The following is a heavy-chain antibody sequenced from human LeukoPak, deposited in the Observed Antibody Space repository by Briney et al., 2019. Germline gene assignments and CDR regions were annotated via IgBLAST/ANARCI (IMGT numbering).Heavy chain of an antibody. D-gene: IGHD6-19*01. CDR1: GFSSGAHT. V-gene: IGHV3-21*01. J-gene: IGHJ5*02. CDR2: IDSTSTYI. CDR3: AREGQGAWYWFDL. Sequence: GGSLRLSCEGSGFSSGAHTMNWVRQAPGKGLEWVSSIDSTSTYIYYADSMKGRFSISRDNAKNSLYLQMSSLRAEDTAVYYCAREGQGAWYWFDLWGQGTLVTVSS.